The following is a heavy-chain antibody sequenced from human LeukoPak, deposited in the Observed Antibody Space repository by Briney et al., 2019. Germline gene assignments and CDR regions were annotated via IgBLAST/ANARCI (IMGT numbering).Heavy chain of an antibody. CDR3: VREGEGPLSKDFDY. Sequence: ASVSVSYSSSGLTFTDHYIHWVPRRPAKAREGMGYIAPHSTFTLSPQEFQGRVTMSRDASMSTAYMELSRLTSDDTAVYYCVREGEGPLSKDFDYWGQGTLVTVSS. CDR1: GLTFTDHY. CDR2: IAPHSTFT. J-gene: IGHJ4*02. V-gene: IGHV1-2*02. D-gene: IGHD2/OR15-2a*01.